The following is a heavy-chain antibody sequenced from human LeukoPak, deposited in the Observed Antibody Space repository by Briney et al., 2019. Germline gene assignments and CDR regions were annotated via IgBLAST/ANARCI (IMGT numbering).Heavy chain of an antibody. V-gene: IGHV3-23*01. CDR1: GFTFSSYA. D-gene: IGHD3-9*01. Sequence: GGSLRLSCAASGFTFSSYAMSWVRQAPGKGLEWVSAISGSGGSTYYADSVKGRFTISRDNSKNTLYQQMNSLRAEDTAVYYCAKDQEIRYFDWLSCRFDYWGQGTLVTVSS. CDR3: AKDQEIRYFDWLSCRFDY. CDR2: ISGSGGST. J-gene: IGHJ4*02.